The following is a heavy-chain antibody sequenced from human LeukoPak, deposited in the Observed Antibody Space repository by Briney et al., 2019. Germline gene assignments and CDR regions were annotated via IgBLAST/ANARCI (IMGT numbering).Heavy chain of an antibody. V-gene: IGHV1-3*01. Sequence: ASVKVSCKASGYTFTSYAMHWVRQAPGQRPEWMRWINAGNGNTKYSQKFQGRVTITRDTSASTAYMELSSLRSEDTAVYYCARVEWLPGNAFDIWGQGTMVTVSS. D-gene: IGHD5-24*01. J-gene: IGHJ3*02. CDR1: GYTFTSYA. CDR3: ARVEWLPGNAFDI. CDR2: INAGNGNT.